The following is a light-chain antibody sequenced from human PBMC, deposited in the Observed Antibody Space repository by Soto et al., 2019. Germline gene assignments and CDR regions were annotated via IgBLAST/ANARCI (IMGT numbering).Light chain of an antibody. Sequence: EIVSTQSPATLSLSPGERATLSCRASQSVSSYLAWYQQKPGQAPRLLIYDASNRATGIPARFSGSGSGTDFTLTISSLEPEDFAVYYCQQRSNWPRTCGQGTKG. V-gene: IGKV3-11*01. CDR1: QSVSSY. CDR2: DAS. J-gene: IGKJ1*01. CDR3: QQRSNWPRT.